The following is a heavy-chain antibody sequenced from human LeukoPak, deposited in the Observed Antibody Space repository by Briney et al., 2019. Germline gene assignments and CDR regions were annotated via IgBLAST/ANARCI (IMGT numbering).Heavy chain of an antibody. CDR2: ISSSGSTI. V-gene: IGHV3-48*03. CDR3: ARGGILWFGELEPFDY. CDR1: GFTFSGYE. Sequence: GGSLRLSCAASGFTFSGYEMNWVRQAPGKGLEWVSYISSSGSTIYYADSVKGRFTISRDNAKNSLYLQMNSLRAEDTAVYYCARGGILWFGELEPFDYWGQGTLVTVSS. D-gene: IGHD3-10*01. J-gene: IGHJ4*02.